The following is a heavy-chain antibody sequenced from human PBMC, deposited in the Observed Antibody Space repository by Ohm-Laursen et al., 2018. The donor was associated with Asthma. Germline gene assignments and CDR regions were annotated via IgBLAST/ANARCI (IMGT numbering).Heavy chain of an antibody. D-gene: IGHD6-13*01. J-gene: IGHJ4*02. V-gene: IGHV3-33*01. CDR3: AREYASSWYPCFDY. CDR2: IWYDGSNK. Sequence: RSLRLSCAQDGFTFSSKGLHRVRQAPGKGLEWVAGIWYDGSNKYFADSVKGRFTISRDNSKNTLYLQMNSLRPEDTAVYYCAREYASSWYPCFDYWGQGTLVTVSS. CDR1: GFTFSSKG.